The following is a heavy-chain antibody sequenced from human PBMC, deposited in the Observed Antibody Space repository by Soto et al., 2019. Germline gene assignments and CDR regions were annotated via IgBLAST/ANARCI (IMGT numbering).Heavy chain of an antibody. D-gene: IGHD3-16*01. CDR1: GITARNAS. J-gene: IGHJ4*02. Sequence: PGRSLTLATEVSGITARNASMTWVSQPEGKGLESVGRINSSAKGNNTQYGEPVKGSFTISRNNSTNTVYLKMNSLKIEDTAVYYCTTDRRDGYRGLGALIDYWGQGTLVTVSS. V-gene: IGHV3-15*01. CDR3: TTDRRDGYRGLGALIDY. CDR2: INSSAKGNNT.